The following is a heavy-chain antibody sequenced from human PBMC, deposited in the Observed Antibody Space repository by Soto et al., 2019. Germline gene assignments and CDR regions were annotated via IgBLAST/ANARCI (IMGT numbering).Heavy chain of an antibody. J-gene: IGHJ4*03. CDR2: IRGGGGST. CDR1: GFTFSSYA. CDR3: AKEISILGSRYFDY. V-gene: IGHV3-23*01. Sequence: GGSLRLSCAASGFTFSSYAMSWVRQAPGKGLEWVSAIRGGGGSTYYTDSVKGRFTISRDNSKNTLYLQMNSLRAEDTAVYYCAKEISILGSRYFDYWGQGTLVTVSS. D-gene: IGHD3-16*01.